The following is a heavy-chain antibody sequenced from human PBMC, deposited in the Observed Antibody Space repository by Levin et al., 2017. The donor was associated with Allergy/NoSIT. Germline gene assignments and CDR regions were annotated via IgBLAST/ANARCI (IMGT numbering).Heavy chain of an antibody. CDR3: ARVLAVAVAFDI. Sequence: GESLKISCAASGFTFSDYYMSWIRQAPGKGLEWVSYISSSGSTIYYADSVKGRFTISRDNAKNSLYLQMNSLRAEDTAGYYCARVLAVAVAFDIWGQGTMVTVSS. D-gene: IGHD6-19*01. CDR1: GFTFSDYY. CDR2: ISSSGSTI. V-gene: IGHV3-11*01. J-gene: IGHJ3*02.